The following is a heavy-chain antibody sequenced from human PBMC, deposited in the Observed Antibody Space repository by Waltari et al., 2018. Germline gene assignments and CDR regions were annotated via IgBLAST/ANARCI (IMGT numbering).Heavy chain of an antibody. CDR3: TTESSYCSSTSCYPAFDY. D-gene: IGHD2-2*01. CDR2: IKSKTDGGTT. CDR1: GFTFSNAW. J-gene: IGHJ4*02. V-gene: IGHV3-15*01. Sequence: EVQLVESGGGLGKPGGSLRLSCAASGFTFSNAWMSWVRQAPGKGLEWVGRIKSKTDGGTTDYAAPVEGRFTISRYDSKNTLYLQMNSLKTEDTAVYYCTTESSYCSSTSCYPAFDYWGQGTLVTVSS.